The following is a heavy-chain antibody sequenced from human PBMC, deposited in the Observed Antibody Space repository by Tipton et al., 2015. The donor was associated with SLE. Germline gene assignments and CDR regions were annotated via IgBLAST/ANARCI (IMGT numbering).Heavy chain of an antibody. CDR2: TYHRSTWYI. D-gene: IGHD2-2*01. V-gene: IGHV6-1*01. CDR1: GDSVSSSSAA. Sequence: GLVKPSQTLSLTCVISGDSVSSSSAAWNWVRQSPSRGLEWLGRTYHRSTWYIEYAVSVEGRIPINPDTSKTRFSQHLNSVTPEDTAVYYCVRDGFCRRGVCYRNWFDPWGPGSLVTVSS. CDR3: VRDGFCRRGVCYRNWFDP. J-gene: IGHJ5*02.